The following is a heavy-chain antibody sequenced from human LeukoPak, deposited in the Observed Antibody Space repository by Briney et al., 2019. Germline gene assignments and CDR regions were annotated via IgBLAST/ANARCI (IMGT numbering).Heavy chain of an antibody. D-gene: IGHD2-2*01. CDR1: GFTFSSYD. CDR2: ISGSGGST. CDR3: AKDRHAPGRYCSSTTCFPFDS. V-gene: IGHV3-23*01. J-gene: IGHJ2*01. Sequence: PGGSLRLSCAASGFTFSSYDMSWVRQAPGKGLEWVSAISGSGGSTYYADSVKGRFTISRDNSKSTLYLQMSSLRAEDTAVYYCAKDRHAPGRYCSSTTCFPFDSWGRGTLVTVSS.